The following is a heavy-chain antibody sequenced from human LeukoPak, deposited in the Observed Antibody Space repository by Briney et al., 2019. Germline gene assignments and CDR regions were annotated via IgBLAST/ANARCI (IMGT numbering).Heavy chain of an antibody. CDR3: ASSPLSSIAVAANFDY. V-gene: IGHV4-59*12. Sequence: SETLSLTCTVPGGSISSYYWSWIRQPPGKGLEWIGYIYYSGSTNYNPSLKSRVTISVDTSKNQFSLKLSSVTAADTAVYYCASSPLSSIAVAANFDYWGQGTLVTVSS. CDR2: IYYSGST. J-gene: IGHJ4*02. D-gene: IGHD6-19*01. CDR1: GGSISSYY.